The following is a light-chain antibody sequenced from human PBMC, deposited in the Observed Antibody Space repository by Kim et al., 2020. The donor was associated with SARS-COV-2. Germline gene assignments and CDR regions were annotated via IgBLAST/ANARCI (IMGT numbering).Light chain of an antibody. Sequence: GQSSTVSCTGTGSDSGVYNYVAWYQQHPGKAPNLMIYDVSNRPSGVSNRFSGSNSGNTASLTISGLQAEDEADYYCSSYTSSSTYVFGTGTKVTVL. CDR2: DVS. CDR1: GSDSGVYNY. J-gene: IGLJ1*01. CDR3: SSYTSSSTYV. V-gene: IGLV2-14*03.